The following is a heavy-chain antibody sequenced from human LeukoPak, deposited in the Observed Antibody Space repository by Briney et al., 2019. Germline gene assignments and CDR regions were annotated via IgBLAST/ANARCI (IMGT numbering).Heavy chain of an antibody. J-gene: IGHJ6*03. CDR2: IKSKTDGGTT. V-gene: IGHV3-15*01. Sequence: GGSLRLSCAASGFTFSNAWMSWVGQAPGKGVEWVGRIKSKTDGGTTDYAAPGKGRLTIARDDTKNTMYLKMNRLKNADTAVCYCTTYVVQLWGYYYYYMDVCGKGTTVTISS. CDR1: GFTFSNAW. CDR3: TTYVVQLWGYYYYYMDV. D-gene: IGHD5-18*01.